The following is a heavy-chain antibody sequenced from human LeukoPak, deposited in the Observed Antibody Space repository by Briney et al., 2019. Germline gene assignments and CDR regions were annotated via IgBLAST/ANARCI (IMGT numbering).Heavy chain of an antibody. CDR1: GGTFSSYA. Sequence: SVKVSCKASGGTFSSYAISWVRQAPGQGLEWMGGIIPIFGTANYAQKFQGRVTITADESTGTAYMELSSLRSEDTAVYYCARSWVPFTMVRGVITNFDYWGQGTLVTVSS. CDR2: IIPIFGTA. D-gene: IGHD3-10*01. CDR3: ARSWVPFTMVRGVITNFDY. J-gene: IGHJ4*02. V-gene: IGHV1-69*13.